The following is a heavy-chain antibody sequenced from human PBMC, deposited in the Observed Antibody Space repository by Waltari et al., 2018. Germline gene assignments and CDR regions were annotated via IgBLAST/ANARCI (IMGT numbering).Heavy chain of an antibody. Sequence: VQLVESGGGLVQPGGSLRVSCAASGFTFGHHTMSWVRQAPGKGLEWVSHITSTGSYIYYADSVKGRFTISRDNDKSSLFLQMNSLGVEDSALYYCARKLRNLDYWGQGTLVTVSS. CDR3: ARKLRNLDY. J-gene: IGHJ4*02. V-gene: IGHV3-21*05. D-gene: IGHD3-3*01. CDR1: GFTFGHHT. CDR2: ITSTGSYI.